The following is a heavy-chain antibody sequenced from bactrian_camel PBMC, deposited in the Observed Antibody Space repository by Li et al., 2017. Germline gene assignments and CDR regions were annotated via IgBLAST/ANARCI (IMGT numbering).Heavy chain of an antibody. D-gene: IGHD3*01. Sequence: DVQLVESGGGLVQPGESLRLSCVASGITFSRHDLSWVRQAPGKEREGVAAIDSDGIATYADSVKGRFTISRDNAKDALYLQMNNLKVEDTGMYYCAASYGLCTLNARFGFYGQGTQVTVS. CDR2: IDSDGIA. V-gene: IGHV3S10*01. J-gene: IGHJ4*01. CDR1: GITFSRHD.